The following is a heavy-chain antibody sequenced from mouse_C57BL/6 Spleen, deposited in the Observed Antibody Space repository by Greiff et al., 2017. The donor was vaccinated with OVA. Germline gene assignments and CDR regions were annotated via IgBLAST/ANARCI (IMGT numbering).Heavy chain of an antibody. Sequence: QVQLQQSGAELVRPGASVKLSCKASGYTFTDYYINWVKQRPGQGLEWIARIYPGSGNTYYNEKFKGKATLTAEKSSSTAYMQLSSLTSEDSAVYFCARCPYGSSYWFAYWGQGTLVTVSA. CDR1: GYTFTDYY. V-gene: IGHV1-76*01. D-gene: IGHD1-1*01. CDR2: IYPGSGNT. CDR3: ARCPYGSSYWFAY. J-gene: IGHJ3*01.